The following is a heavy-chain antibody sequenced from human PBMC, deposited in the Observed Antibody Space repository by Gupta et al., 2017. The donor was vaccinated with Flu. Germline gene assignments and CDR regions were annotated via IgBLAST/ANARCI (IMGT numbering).Heavy chain of an antibody. CDR1: YA. CDR3: AKGWDRADRPGYFDY. Sequence: YAMSWVRQAPGKGLEWVSGISGMGGVTDYADSVKGRFTISRDNSENTLYLHMNSLRAEDTAAYYCAKGWDRADRPGYFDYWGQGTLVTVSS. CDR2: ISGMGGVT. D-gene: IGHD6-6*01. V-gene: IGHV3-23*01. J-gene: IGHJ4*02.